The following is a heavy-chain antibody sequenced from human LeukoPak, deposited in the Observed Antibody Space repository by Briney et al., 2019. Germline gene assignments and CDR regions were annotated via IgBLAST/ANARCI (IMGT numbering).Heavy chain of an antibody. CDR2: IYTSGST. Sequence: SETLSLTCTVSGGSISSGSYYWSWIRQPAGKGLEWIGRIYTSGSTNYNPSLKSRVTISVDTSKNQFSLKLSSVTAADTAVYYCARFKRPADYSNSFFDYWGQGTLVTVSS. CDR1: GGSISSGSYY. D-gene: IGHD4-11*01. V-gene: IGHV4-61*02. CDR3: ARFKRPADYSNSFFDY. J-gene: IGHJ4*02.